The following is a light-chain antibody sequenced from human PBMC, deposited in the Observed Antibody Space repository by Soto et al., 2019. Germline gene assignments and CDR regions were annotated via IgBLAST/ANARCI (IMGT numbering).Light chain of an antibody. CDR1: QTISSW. J-gene: IGKJ1*01. Sequence: DIKMTQSPSTLSGSVGDRVTITCRASQTISSWLAWYQQKPGKAPKLLIYKASTLKSGVPSRFSGSGSRTEFTLTISSLQPDDFATYYCQHYNSYSEAFGQGTKV. V-gene: IGKV1-5*03. CDR2: KAS. CDR3: QHYNSYSEA.